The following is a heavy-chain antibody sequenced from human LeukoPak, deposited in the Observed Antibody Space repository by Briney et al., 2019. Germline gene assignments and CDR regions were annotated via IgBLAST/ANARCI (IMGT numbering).Heavy chain of an antibody. D-gene: IGHD5-12*01. CDR2: ISSSSAYI. V-gene: IGHV3-21*04. Sequence: PGGSLRLSCAASGFTFSSYIMNWVRQAPGKGPEWVSSISSSSAYIYYADSVKGRFTISRDNAKSSLFLQMNSLRDDDTAVYYCARRDIFDTGYDDYWGQGTLVTVSS. J-gene: IGHJ4*02. CDR1: GFTFSSYI. CDR3: ARRDIFDTGYDDY.